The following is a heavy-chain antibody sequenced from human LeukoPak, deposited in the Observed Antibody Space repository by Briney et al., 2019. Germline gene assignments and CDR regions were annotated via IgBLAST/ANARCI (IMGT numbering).Heavy chain of an antibody. CDR1: GGTFSSYA. V-gene: IGHV1-69*05. D-gene: IGHD3-3*01. CDR3: AARSITIFGVVRISWFDP. Sequence: SVKVSCMASGGTFSSYAISWVRQAPGQGLEWMGGIIPIFGTANYTQKFQGRVTITTDESTSTAYMELSSLRSEDTAVYYCAARSITIFGVVRISWFDPWGQGTLVTVSS. CDR2: IIPIFGTA. J-gene: IGHJ5*02.